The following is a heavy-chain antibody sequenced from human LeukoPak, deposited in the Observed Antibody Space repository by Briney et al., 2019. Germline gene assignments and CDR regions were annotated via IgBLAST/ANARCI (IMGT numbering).Heavy chain of an antibody. V-gene: IGHV4-34*01. CDR2: INHSGST. CDR1: GGSFSGYH. J-gene: IGHJ4*02. Sequence: SETLSLTCAVYGGSFSGYHWSWIRQPPGKGLEWIGEINHSGSTNYNPSLKSRVTISVDTSKNEFSLKLSSVTAADTAVYYCARRRGLGYSTTTVCYTPFYYWGQGTLATVSS. D-gene: IGHD2-2*02. CDR3: ARRRGLGYSTTTVCYTPFYY.